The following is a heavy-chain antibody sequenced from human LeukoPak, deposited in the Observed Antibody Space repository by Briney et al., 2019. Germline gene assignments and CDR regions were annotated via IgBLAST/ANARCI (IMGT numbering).Heavy chain of an antibody. CDR2: ISSNGGST. Sequence: GGSLRLSCAASGFTFSSYGMNWVRQAPGKELEYVSGISSNGGSTYYANSVKGRFTISRDNSKNTLYLQVSSLRAEDTAVYYCVKGLYSGSPHFDYWGQGTLVTVSS. CDR3: VKGLYSGSPHFDY. V-gene: IGHV3-64*01. D-gene: IGHD1-26*01. J-gene: IGHJ4*02. CDR1: GFTFSSYG.